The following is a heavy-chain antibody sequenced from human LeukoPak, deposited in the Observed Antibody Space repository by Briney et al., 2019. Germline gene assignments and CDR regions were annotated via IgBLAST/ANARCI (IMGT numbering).Heavy chain of an antibody. CDR2: ISAYNGNT. J-gene: IGHJ4*02. V-gene: IGHV1-18*01. CDR3: ARDGIGYYDSSGYYTLDY. D-gene: IGHD3-22*01. CDR1: GYTSTSYG. Sequence: GASVKVSCKASGYTSTSYGISWVRQAPGQGLEWMGWISAYNGNTNYAQKLQGRVTTTTDTSTSTAYMELRSLRSDDTAVYYCARDGIGYYDSSGYYTLDYWGQGTLVTVSS.